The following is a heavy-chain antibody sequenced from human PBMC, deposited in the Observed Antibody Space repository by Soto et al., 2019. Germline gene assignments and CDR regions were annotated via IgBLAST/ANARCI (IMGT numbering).Heavy chain of an antibody. CDR1: GGLISSYA. V-gene: IGHV1-69*01. CDR2: IIPFVGTP. J-gene: IGHJ6*02. CDR3: VRGFQTNTEAGVYGMDL. Sequence: QAQLVQSGTEVRKPGSSVKVSCKASGGLISSYAIMWVRQAPGQGLEWVGDIIPFVGTPNYAQKFQGRVTISVDESSTTAFLELSRLTSQDAGVFYCVRGFQTNTEAGVYGMDLWGQGTTVTVSS. D-gene: IGHD5-18*01.